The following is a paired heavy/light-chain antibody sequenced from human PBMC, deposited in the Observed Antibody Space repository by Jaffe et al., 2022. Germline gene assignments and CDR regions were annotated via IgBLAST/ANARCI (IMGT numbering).Heavy chain of an antibody. CDR3: ARGMGNWNDDEPYYFDY. V-gene: IGHV3-11*01. J-gene: IGHJ4*02. D-gene: IGHD1-1*01. Sequence: QVQLVESGGGLVKPGGSLRLSCAASGFTFSDYYMSWIRQAPGKGLEWVSYISSSGSTIYYADSVKGRFTISRDNAKNSLYLQMNSLRAEDTAVYYCARGMGNWNDDEPYYFDYWGQGTLVTVSS. CDR2: ISSSGSTI. CDR1: GFTFSDYY.
Light chain of an antibody. Sequence: NFMLTQPHSVSESPGKTVTISCTGSSGSIASNYVQWYQQRPGSAPTTVIYEDNQRPSGVPDRFSGSIDSSSNSASLTISGLKTEDEADYYCQSYDSSNLWVFGGGTKLTVL. J-gene: IGLJ3*02. CDR3: QSYDSSNLWV. V-gene: IGLV6-57*02. CDR1: SGSIASNY. CDR2: EDN.